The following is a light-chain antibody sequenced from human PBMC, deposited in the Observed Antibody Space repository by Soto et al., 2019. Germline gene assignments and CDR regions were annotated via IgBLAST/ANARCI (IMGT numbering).Light chain of an antibody. Sequence: QSALTQPPSASGSAGQSVTISCTGTSSDVGGYNYVSWYQQHPGKAPKLMIYEVNKRPSGVPDRFSGSKSGNTASLTVSGLQAEDEADYYCSSYGGSSNLVFGGGTKVTVL. CDR3: SSYGGSSNLV. CDR2: EVN. V-gene: IGLV2-8*01. J-gene: IGLJ2*01. CDR1: SSDVGGYNY.